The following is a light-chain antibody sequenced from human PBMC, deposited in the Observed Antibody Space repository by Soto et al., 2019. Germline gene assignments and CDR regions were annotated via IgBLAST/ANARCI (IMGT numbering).Light chain of an antibody. CDR3: CSYAGSSTGHVV. Sequence: QSALTQPASVSGSPGQSITISCTGTSSDVGSYNLVSWYQQHPGKAPKLMIYEGSKRPSGVSNRFSGSKSGNTASLTISGLQAEDEADDYCCSYAGSSTGHVVFGGGTKLTVL. J-gene: IGLJ2*01. CDR1: SSDVGSYNL. CDR2: EGS. V-gene: IGLV2-23*01.